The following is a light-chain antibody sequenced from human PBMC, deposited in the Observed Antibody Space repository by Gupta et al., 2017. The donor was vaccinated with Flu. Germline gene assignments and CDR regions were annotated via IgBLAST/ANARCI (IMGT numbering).Light chain of an antibody. Sequence: EIVMTQSPATLSVSPGERATLSCRASQSVDSNLAWYQQKPGRAPRLLIYGASTRATGIPARFSGSGSGTEFTLTISSLQSEDFAIYYCQQYNNGPPNSFGQGTKLEIK. CDR1: QSVDSN. CDR2: GAS. V-gene: IGKV3-15*01. J-gene: IGKJ2*03. CDR3: QQYNNGPPNS.